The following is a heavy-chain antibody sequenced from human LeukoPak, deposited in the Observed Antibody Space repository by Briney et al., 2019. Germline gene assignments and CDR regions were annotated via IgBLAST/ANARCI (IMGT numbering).Heavy chain of an antibody. V-gene: IGHV5-51*01. J-gene: IGHJ4*02. CDR1: GYSFTSYW. D-gene: IGHD3-10*01. CDR2: IYPGDSDT. CDR3: ARHADDYYGSGSYYNLDY. Sequence: GESLKISCKGSGYSFTSYWIGWVRQMPGKGLEWMGIIYPGDSDTRYSPSFQGQVTISADKSISTAYLQWSSLKASDTAMYYCARHADDYYGSGSYYNLDYWGQGTLVTVSS.